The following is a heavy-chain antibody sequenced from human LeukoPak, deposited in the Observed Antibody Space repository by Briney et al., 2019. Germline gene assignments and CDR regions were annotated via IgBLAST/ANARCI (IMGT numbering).Heavy chain of an antibody. Sequence: GGSLRLSCAASGFTVSSNYMSWVRQAPGKGLEWVSVIYSGGSTYYADSVKGRFTISRDNSKSTLYIQMNSLRAEDTAVYYCAKDLSTTVVAMGDYWGQGTLVTVSS. CDR2: IYSGGST. J-gene: IGHJ4*02. CDR1: GFTVSSNY. V-gene: IGHV3-53*01. CDR3: AKDLSTTVVAMGDY. D-gene: IGHD4-23*01.